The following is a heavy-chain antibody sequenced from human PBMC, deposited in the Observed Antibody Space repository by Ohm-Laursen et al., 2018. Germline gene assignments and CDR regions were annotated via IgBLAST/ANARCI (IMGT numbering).Heavy chain of an antibody. J-gene: IGHJ4*02. V-gene: IGHV3-7*01. D-gene: IGHD2-8*02. Sequence: GSLRLSCAAAGFTFGSYWMGWVRQVPGKGLEWVANIQEDGSDKYYMDSVKGRFTISRDNAKNSLYLQMNSLRAEDTAVYYCARHGRWCFDSWGQGTLVTVSS. CDR2: IQEDGSDK. CDR1: GFTFGSYW. CDR3: ARHGRWCFDS.